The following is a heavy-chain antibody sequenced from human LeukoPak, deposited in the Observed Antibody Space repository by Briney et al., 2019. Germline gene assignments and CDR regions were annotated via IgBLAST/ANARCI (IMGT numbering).Heavy chain of an antibody. Sequence: GASVKVSCKASGYTFTSYGISWVRQAPGQGLEWMGWINPNSGGTNYAQKFQGRVTMTRDTSISTAYMELSRLRSDDTAVYYCHTLVVAAGYWGQGTLVTVSS. CDR3: HTLVVAAGY. D-gene: IGHD2-15*01. J-gene: IGHJ4*02. CDR1: GYTFTSYG. V-gene: IGHV1-2*02. CDR2: INPNSGGT.